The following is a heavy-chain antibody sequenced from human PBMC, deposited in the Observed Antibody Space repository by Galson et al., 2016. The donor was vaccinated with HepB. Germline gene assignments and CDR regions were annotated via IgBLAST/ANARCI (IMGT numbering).Heavy chain of an antibody. CDR3: AREDGGDSSPFDY. J-gene: IGHJ4*02. V-gene: IGHV3-7*01. CDR2: IKQDASEK. D-gene: IGHD2-21*02. Sequence: SLRLSCAASGFTFSNYWMSWVRQAPGKGLEWVANIKQDASEKYYVDSVKGRFTISRDNAKNSLSLQMNSLRAEDTAVYYCAREDGGDSSPFDYWGQGTLVTVSS. CDR1: GFTFSNYW.